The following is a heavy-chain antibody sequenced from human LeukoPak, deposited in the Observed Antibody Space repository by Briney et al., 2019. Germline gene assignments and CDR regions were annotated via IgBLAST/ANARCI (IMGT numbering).Heavy chain of an antibody. D-gene: IGHD2-15*01. CDR2: INHSGST. J-gene: IGHJ6*03. V-gene: IGHV4-34*01. Sequence: PSETLSLTCAVYGVSFSGYYWSWLRQPPGKGLEWFGEINHSGSTNYNPSLKSRVTISVDTSKNQFSLKLSSVTAADTAVYYCAVRSRGSYYYYYMDVWGKGTTVTVSS. CDR3: AVRSRGSYYYYYMDV. CDR1: GVSFSGYY.